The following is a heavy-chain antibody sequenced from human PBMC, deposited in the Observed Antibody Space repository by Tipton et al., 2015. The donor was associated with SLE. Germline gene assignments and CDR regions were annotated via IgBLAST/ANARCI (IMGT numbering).Heavy chain of an antibody. V-gene: IGHV4-59*01. CDR2: IYYTGST. J-gene: IGHJ4*02. CDR3: ARGDTSGYPDY. Sequence: TLSLTCTVSGGSISSYYWSWVRQPPGKGLEWIGYIYYTGSTNYNPSLKSRVTISVDTSKNHLSLKLSSVTAADTAVYYCARGDTSGYPDYWGQGTLVTVSS. D-gene: IGHD3-22*01. CDR1: GGSISSYY.